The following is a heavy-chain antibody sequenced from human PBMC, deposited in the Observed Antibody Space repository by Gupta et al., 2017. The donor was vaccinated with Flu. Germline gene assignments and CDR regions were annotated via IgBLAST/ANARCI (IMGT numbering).Heavy chain of an antibody. CDR3: AKDTETLAY. J-gene: IGHJ4*02. Sequence: YAYSVKGRFTISRDNSKNTLFLHMNSLRVEDTAVYYCAKDTETLAYWVQLTLVTVSS. V-gene: IGHV3-30*02.